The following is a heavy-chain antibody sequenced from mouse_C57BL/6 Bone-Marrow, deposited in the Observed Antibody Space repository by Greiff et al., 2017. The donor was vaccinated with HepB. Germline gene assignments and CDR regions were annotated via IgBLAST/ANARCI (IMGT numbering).Heavy chain of an antibody. CDR3: ARENYYGSRCAMDY. CDR2: INPGSGGT. Sequence: VQLVESGAELVRPGTSVKVSCKASGYAFTNYLIEWVKQRPGQGLEWIGVINPGSGGTNYNEKFKGKATLTADKSSSTAYMQISSLTSEDSAVYFCARENYYGSRCAMDYWGQGTSVTVSS. CDR1: GYAFTNYL. V-gene: IGHV1-54*01. D-gene: IGHD1-1*01. J-gene: IGHJ4*01.